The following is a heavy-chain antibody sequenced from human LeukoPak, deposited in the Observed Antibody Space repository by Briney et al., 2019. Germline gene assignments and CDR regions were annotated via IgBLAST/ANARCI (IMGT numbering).Heavy chain of an antibody. CDR3: ARGRDGFLY. Sequence: SEILSLTCAVYGGSFSGYYWSWIRQPPGKGLEWIGEINHSGSTNYNPSLKSRVTISVDTSKNQFSLKLSSVTAADTAVYYCARGRDGFLYWGQGTLVTVSS. J-gene: IGHJ4*02. CDR1: GGSFSGYY. V-gene: IGHV4-34*01. CDR2: INHSGST. D-gene: IGHD2/OR15-2a*01.